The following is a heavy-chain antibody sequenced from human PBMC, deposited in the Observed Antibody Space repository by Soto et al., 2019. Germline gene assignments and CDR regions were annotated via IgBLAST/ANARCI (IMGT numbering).Heavy chain of an antibody. Sequence: ASVKVSCKASGYTFTSYDINWVRQATGQGLEWMGWMNPNSGNTGYAQKFQGRVTMTRNTSISTAYMELSSLRSEDTAVYYCARGARIYYDCWSGSQRPEYYMDGWGKGTTVTVSS. CDR3: ARGARIYYDCWSGSQRPEYYMDG. CDR1: GYTFTSYD. D-gene: IGHD3-3*01. V-gene: IGHV1-8*01. J-gene: IGHJ6*03. CDR2: MNPNSGNT.